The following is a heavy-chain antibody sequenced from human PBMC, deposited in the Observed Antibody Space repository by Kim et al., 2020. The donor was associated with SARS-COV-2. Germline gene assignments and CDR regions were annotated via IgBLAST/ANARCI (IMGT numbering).Heavy chain of an antibody. CDR2: IFGGGSYI. D-gene: IGHD6-19*01. J-gene: IGHJ3*02. V-gene: IGHV5-51*01. CDR3: ARNLDVSGWSQDVLDI. Sequence: GESLKISCMASGFTFTNHWIAWVRQMPGKGLEWMGMIFGGGSYINYSPSFEGQVAISADKSVSTAYLKWTSLKASDTAMYYCARNLDVSGWSQDVLDIWGQGTMVTVSS. CDR1: GFTFTNHW.